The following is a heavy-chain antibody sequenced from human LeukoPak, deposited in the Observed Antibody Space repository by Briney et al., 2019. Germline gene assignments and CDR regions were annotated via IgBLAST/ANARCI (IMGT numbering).Heavy chain of an antibody. D-gene: IGHD5-12*01. CDR1: GGSISSSNW. V-gene: IGHV4-4*02. CDR2: IYHSGST. CDR3: ASSLGFPYYFDY. Sequence: PSETLSLTCAVSGGSISSSNWWSWVRQPPGKGLEWIGEIYHSGSTNYNPSLKSRVTISVDKSKNQFSPKLSSVTAADTAVYYCASSLGFPYYFDYWGQGTLVTVSS. J-gene: IGHJ4*02.